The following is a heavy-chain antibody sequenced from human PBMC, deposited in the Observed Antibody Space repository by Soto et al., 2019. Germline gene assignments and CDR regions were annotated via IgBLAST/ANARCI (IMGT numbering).Heavy chain of an antibody. CDR1: GYSFNFYW. V-gene: IGHV5-10-1*01. CDR2: IDPSDSYT. D-gene: IGHD6-13*01. CDR3: ARRHSSSSAFDP. Sequence: GESLKISCKGSGYSFNFYWISWVRQMPGKGLEWMGRIDPSDSYTNYSPSFQGHVTISADKSISTAYLQWSRLKASDTAMYYCARRHSSSSAFDPWGQGTLVTVSS. J-gene: IGHJ5*02.